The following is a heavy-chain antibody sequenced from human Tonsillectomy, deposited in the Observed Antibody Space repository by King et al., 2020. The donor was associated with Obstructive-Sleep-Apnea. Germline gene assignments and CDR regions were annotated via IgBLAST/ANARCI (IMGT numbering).Heavy chain of an antibody. CDR2: INHSGST. Sequence: VQLQQWGAGLLKPSETLSLTCAVYGGSCSGYNWSWIRQPPGKGLEWIGEINHSGSTNYNPSLKSRVTISVDTSKNQFSLKLSSVTAADTAVYYCAREDYGDQGGYFDLWGRGTLVTVSS. J-gene: IGHJ2*01. CDR3: AREDYGDQGGYFDL. V-gene: IGHV4-34*01. D-gene: IGHD4-17*01. CDR1: GGSCSGYN.